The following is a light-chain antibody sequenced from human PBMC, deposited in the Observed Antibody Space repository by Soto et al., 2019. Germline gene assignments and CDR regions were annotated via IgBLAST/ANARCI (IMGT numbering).Light chain of an antibody. CDR1: ESISSW. V-gene: IGKV1-5*01. CDR2: DVS. CDR3: QQYNSYPWT. Sequence: DIQMTQSPSTLSASIGDRVVITCRASESISSWLAWYQQKPGKAPKLLIYDVSSLESGIPSRFSGSGSGTEFTLTISSLQPDDFATYYYQQYNSYPWTFGQGTKVDIK. J-gene: IGKJ1*01.